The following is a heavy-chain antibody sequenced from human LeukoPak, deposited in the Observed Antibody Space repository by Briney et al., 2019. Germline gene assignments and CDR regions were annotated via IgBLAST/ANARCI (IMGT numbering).Heavy chain of an antibody. Sequence: SKTLSLPCTVSGDSVSSHARVWTRQPPRKRLEWVRHVHHSGDTDYNPSLKSCVTISLDTSDNQFSVKLSSVAAADTAVYYCARSRAVAQVGGYNYHPLDVWGQGTTVTVSS. CDR3: ARSRAVAQVGGYNYHPLDV. CDR1: GDSVSSHA. J-gene: IGHJ6*01. CDR2: VHHSGDT. D-gene: IGHD5-24*01. V-gene: IGHV4-59*08.